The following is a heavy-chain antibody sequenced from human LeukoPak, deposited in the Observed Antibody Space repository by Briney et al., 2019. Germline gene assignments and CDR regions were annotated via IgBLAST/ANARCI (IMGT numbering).Heavy chain of an antibody. CDR3: AKRGSGSYLRSFDY. D-gene: IGHD1-26*01. V-gene: IGHV3-23*01. J-gene: IGHJ4*02. Sequence: GGSLRLSCAASGFIFSSYAMSWVRQAPGKGLEWVSAISISGGSTYYADSVKGRFTISRDNSKNTLYLQMDSLRAEDTAVYYCAKRGSGSYLRSFDYWGQGTLVTVSS. CDR2: ISISGGST. CDR1: GFIFSSYA.